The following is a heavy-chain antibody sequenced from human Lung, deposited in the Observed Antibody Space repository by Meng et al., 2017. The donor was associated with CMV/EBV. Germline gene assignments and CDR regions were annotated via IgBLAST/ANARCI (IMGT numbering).Heavy chain of an antibody. Sequence: ASGFTFSDYAMHWVRQAPGKGLEYVSAIGANGNNTYYAKSVKGRFTISRDNSKNTLYLQMGSLRTEDMAVYYCARESGGSGESLLDNWGRGTLVTVSS. CDR2: IGANGNNT. V-gene: IGHV3-64*01. J-gene: IGHJ4*02. CDR3: ARESGGSGESLLDN. CDR1: GFTFSDYA. D-gene: IGHD2-15*01.